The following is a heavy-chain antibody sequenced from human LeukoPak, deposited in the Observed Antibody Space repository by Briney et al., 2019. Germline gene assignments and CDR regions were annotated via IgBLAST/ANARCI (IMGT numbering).Heavy chain of an antibody. D-gene: IGHD2-21*02. J-gene: IGHJ1*01. CDR2: ISYDGSNK. V-gene: IGHV3-30*18. Sequence: PGGSLRPSCAASGFTFSSYGMHWVRQAPGKGLEWVAVISYDGSNKYYADSVKGRFTISRDNSKNTLYLQMNSLRAEDTAVYYCAKDLLAYCGGDCYPGCFQHWGQGTLVTASS. CDR1: GFTFSSYG. CDR3: AKDLLAYCGGDCYPGCFQH.